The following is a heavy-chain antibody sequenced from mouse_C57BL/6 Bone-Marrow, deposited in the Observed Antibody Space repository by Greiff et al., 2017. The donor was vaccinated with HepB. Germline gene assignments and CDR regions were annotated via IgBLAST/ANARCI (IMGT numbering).Heavy chain of an antibody. D-gene: IGHD1-1*01. J-gene: IGHJ2*01. CDR2: IDPSDSYT. Sequence: QVQLQQPGAELVKPGASVKLSCKASGYTFTSYWMQWVKQRPGQGLEWIGEIDPSDSYTNYNQKFKGKATLTVDTSSSTAYMQLSSLTSEDSAVYYCARRLLLYYFDYWGQGTTLTVSS. CDR3: ARRLLLYYFDY. V-gene: IGHV1-50*01. CDR1: GYTFTSYW.